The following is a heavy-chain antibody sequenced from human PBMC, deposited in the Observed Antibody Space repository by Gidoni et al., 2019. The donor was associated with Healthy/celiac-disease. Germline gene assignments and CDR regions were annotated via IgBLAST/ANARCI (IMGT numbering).Heavy chain of an antibody. Sequence: EVQLVESGGGLIQPGGSLRLSCAASGFTVSSNYMSWVRQAPGKGLEWVSVIYSGGSTSYADSVKGRFTISRDNSKNTLYLQMNSLRAEDTAVYYCASGYYYGSGSYSLHPFSVGSPTQLYGMDVWGQGTTVTVSS. D-gene: IGHD3-10*01. CDR3: ASGYYYGSGSYSLHPFSVGSPTQLYGMDV. V-gene: IGHV3-53*01. J-gene: IGHJ6*02. CDR2: IYSGGST. CDR1: GFTVSSNY.